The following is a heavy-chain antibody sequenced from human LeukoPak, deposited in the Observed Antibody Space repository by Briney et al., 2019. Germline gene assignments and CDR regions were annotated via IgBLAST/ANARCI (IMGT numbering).Heavy chain of an antibody. CDR1: GYIFTSYY. V-gene: IGHV1-46*01. Sequence: ASVKVSCKASGYIFTSYYMHWVRQAPGQGLEWMGIINPSGGSTSYAQKFQGRVTMTRDMSTSTVYMELSSLRSEDTAVYYCARAYYYDSSGYYYYFDYWGQGTLVAVSS. D-gene: IGHD3-22*01. CDR3: ARAYYYDSSGYYYYFDY. CDR2: INPSGGST. J-gene: IGHJ4*02.